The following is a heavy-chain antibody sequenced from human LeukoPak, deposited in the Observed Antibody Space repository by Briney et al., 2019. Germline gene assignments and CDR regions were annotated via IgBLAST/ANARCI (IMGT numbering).Heavy chain of an antibody. Sequence: SETLSLTCAVYGVSFSGYYWSWIRQPPGKGLEWIGEINHSGSTNYNPSLKSRVTISVDTSKNQFSLKLSSVTAADTAVYYCARAGSGYSFDIWGQGTMVTVSS. CDR1: GVSFSGYY. CDR3: ARAGSGYSFDI. J-gene: IGHJ3*02. D-gene: IGHD3-22*01. CDR2: INHSGST. V-gene: IGHV4-34*01.